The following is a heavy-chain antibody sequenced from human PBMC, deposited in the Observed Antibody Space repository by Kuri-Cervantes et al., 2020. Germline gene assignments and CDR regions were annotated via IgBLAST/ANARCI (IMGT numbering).Heavy chain of an antibody. J-gene: IGHJ4*02. Sequence: SLKISCAASGFTFDDYAMHWVRQAPGKGLEWVSGISWNSGSIGYADSVKGRFTISRDNAKDSLYLQMNSLRAEDTALYYCAKGGTGYCTSTSCYLPDYWGQGTLVTVSS. CDR2: ISWNSGSI. CDR3: AKGGTGYCTSTSCYLPDY. D-gene: IGHD2-2*01. V-gene: IGHV3-9*01. CDR1: GFTFDDYA.